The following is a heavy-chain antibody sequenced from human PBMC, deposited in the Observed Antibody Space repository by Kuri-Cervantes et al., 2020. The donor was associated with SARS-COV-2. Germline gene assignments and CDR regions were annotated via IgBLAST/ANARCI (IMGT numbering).Heavy chain of an antibody. CDR2: IDYDGNRP. D-gene: IGHD3-16*01. Sequence: LSLTCAASGFTFSTYWMNWVRQAPGKGLMWVSRIDYDGNRPGYADSVKGRFTISRDNAKNTLYLEMNSLRVEDTAVYYCARDLAYAFDYWGQGVLVTVSS. CDR1: GFTFSTYW. V-gene: IGHV3-74*01. J-gene: IGHJ4*02. CDR3: ARDLAYAFDY.